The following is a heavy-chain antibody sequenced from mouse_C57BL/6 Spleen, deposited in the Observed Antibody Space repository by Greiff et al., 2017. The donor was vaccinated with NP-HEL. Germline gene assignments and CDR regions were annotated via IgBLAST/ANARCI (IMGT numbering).Heavy chain of an antibody. CDR3: ARPGSSYKNAMDY. J-gene: IGHJ4*01. CDR2: INPGSGGT. V-gene: IGHV1-54*01. Sequence: VKLQESGAELVRPGTSVKVSCKASGYAFTNYLIEWVKQRPGQGLEWIGVINPGSGGTNYNEKFKGKATLTADKSSSTAYMQLSSLTSEDSAVYFCARPGSSYKNAMDYWGQGTSVTVSS. CDR1: GYAFTNYL. D-gene: IGHD1-1*01.